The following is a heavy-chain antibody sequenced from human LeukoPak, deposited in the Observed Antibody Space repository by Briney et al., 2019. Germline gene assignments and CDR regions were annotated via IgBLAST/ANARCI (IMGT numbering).Heavy chain of an antibody. CDR1: GFTFSNHG. V-gene: IGHV3-30*02. Sequence: GGSLRLSCTASGFTFSNHGMHWVRQAPGKGLGWVAFIRYDGITKYYADSVKGRFTISRDNSKNTLYLQMNSLRPEDTAVYYCAKTGSRGGTFRPSYYYYYMDVWGEGTTVTISS. CDR2: IRYDGITK. CDR3: AKTGSRGGTFRPSYYYYYMDV. D-gene: IGHD3-9*01. J-gene: IGHJ6*03.